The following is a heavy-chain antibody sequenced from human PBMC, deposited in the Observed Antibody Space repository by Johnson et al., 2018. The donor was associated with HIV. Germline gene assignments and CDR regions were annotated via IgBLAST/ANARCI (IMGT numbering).Heavy chain of an antibody. CDR1: GFTFDTSW. Sequence: VLLVESGGGLVQPGGSLRLSCAASGFTFDTSWMNWVRQAPGRGLEWVANIKYDGGRIQYVDSVKGRFTISRDNARNLLFLQMNTLRAEDTAVYYCANFGVVTYGFDIWGQGTMVTVSS. D-gene: IGHD3-3*01. CDR2: IKYDGGRI. CDR3: ANFGVVTYGFDI. V-gene: IGHV3-7*01. J-gene: IGHJ3*02.